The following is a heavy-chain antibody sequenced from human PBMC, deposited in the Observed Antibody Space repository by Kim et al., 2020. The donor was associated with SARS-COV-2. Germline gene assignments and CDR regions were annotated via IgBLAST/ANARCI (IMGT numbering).Heavy chain of an antibody. CDR3: AKERYIWFPEFDGYDYGLDV. Sequence: GGSLRLSCAASGFTFSSYALSWVRQAPGKGLEWVSGIHGSGERTYYADSVADRFTIFRDNSKKILYLQMNSLRAEDTAVYHCAKERYIWFPEFDGYDYGLDVWGQGTTVTVSS. V-gene: IGHV3-23*01. J-gene: IGHJ6*02. CDR1: GFTFSSYA. D-gene: IGHD3-10*01. CDR2: IHGSGERT.